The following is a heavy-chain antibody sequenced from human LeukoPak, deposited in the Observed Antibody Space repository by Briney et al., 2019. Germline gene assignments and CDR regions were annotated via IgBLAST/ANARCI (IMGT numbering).Heavy chain of an antibody. CDR1: GGSISSYY. V-gene: IGHV4-59*01. Sequence: PSETLSLTCTVSGGSISSYYWSWIRQPPGKGLEWIGYIYYSGRTNYNPSLKSRVTISVDTSKNQFSLKLSSVTAADTAVYYCAREYSSSDNWFDPWGQGTLVTVSS. CDR3: AREYSSSDNWFDP. D-gene: IGHD6-6*01. J-gene: IGHJ5*02. CDR2: IYYSGRT.